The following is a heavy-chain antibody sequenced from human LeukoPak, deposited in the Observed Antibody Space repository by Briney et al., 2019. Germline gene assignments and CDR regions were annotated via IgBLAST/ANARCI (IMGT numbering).Heavy chain of an antibody. D-gene: IGHD4-17*01. J-gene: IGHJ3*02. CDR3: ARDNGDFPRAFDI. Sequence: SETLSLTCTVSGASISSYYWNWIRQPPGKGLEWIGYIYYSGTTNYNPSLKSRVTISVDTSKNQFSLKLNSVTAADTAVYYCARDNGDFPRAFDIWGQGTMVTVSS. CDR2: IYYSGTT. CDR1: GASISSYY. V-gene: IGHV4-59*01.